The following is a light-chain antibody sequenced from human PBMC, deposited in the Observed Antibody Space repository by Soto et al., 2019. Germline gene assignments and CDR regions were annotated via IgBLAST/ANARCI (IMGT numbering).Light chain of an antibody. CDR1: SSDVGAYNY. CDR3: CSFTSITTYV. CDR2: EVS. J-gene: IGLJ1*01. V-gene: IGLV2-14*01. Sequence: QSVLTQPASVSGSLGQSITISCTGTSSDVGAYNYVSWYQQQPGKAPKLMISEVSNRPSGGSNRFSGSKSGNTASLIISGLQAEDEADYYCCSFTSITTYVFGTGTKGTVL.